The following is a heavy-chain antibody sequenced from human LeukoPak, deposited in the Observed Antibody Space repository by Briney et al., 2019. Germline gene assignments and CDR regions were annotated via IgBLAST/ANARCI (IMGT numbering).Heavy chain of an antibody. J-gene: IGHJ4*02. CDR2: IYYSGST. CDR3: ARDQGMAEIDY. Sequence: SETLSLTCTVSGGSISSYYWGWIRQPPGKGLEWIGSIYYSGSTYYNPSLKSRVTISVDTSKNQFSLKLSSVTAADTAVYYCARDQGMAEIDYWGQGTLVTVSS. V-gene: IGHV4-39*07. D-gene: IGHD6-13*01. CDR1: GGSISSYY.